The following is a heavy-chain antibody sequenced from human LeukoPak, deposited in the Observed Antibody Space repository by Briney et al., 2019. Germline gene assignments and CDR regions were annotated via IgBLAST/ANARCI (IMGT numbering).Heavy chain of an antibody. Sequence: SETLSLTCAVYGVSLNNYYWSWIRQSPGKGLQWIGEAILGGGTDYSPSLKSRVTISIDTSRNQISLRLTPVTAADTAMYYCAMVLYQSGRPGPWAQGTLVTVSS. CDR3: AMVLYQSGRPGP. V-gene: IGHV4-34*12. J-gene: IGHJ5*02. CDR1: GVSLNNYY. CDR2: AILGGGT. D-gene: IGHD2-2*01.